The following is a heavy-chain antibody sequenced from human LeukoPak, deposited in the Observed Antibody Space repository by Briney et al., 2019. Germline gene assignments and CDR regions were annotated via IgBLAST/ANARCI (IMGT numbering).Heavy chain of an antibody. Sequence: GGSLRLSCAASGFTLNTFHINWVRQAPGKGLEWISFISGPSNNIDYADSVRGRFTISRDYARNSVYLQMNSLRVDDTAVYYCARGVHITVSGWHFDFWGRGAQVTVSS. D-gene: IGHD6-19*01. V-gene: IGHV3-48*04. CDR1: GFTLNTFH. CDR3: ARGVHITVSGWHFDF. J-gene: IGHJ2*01. CDR2: ISGPSNNI.